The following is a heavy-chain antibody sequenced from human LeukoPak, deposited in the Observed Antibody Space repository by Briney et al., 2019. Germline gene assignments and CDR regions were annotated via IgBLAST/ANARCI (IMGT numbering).Heavy chain of an antibody. CDR3: VRGTGSDSWYIDY. Sequence: PGGSLRLSCTASGFTFSTYSMNWVRQAPGRGLEWVSYISGSSSSSDGGAKQYADSVKGRFTISRDNDKNSLYLQMNSLRDEDTAVYYCVRGTGSDSWYIDYWGQGTLVSVSS. V-gene: IGHV3-48*02. D-gene: IGHD6-13*01. J-gene: IGHJ4*02. CDR2: ISGSSSSSDGGAK. CDR1: GFTFSTYS.